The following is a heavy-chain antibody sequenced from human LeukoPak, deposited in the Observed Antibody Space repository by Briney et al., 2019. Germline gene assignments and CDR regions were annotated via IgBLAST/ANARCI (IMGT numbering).Heavy chain of an antibody. J-gene: IGHJ4*02. V-gene: IGHV3-23*01. Sequence: GGSLRLSCAASGFTFSSYAMSWVRQAPGKGLEWVSAISGSGGSTYYADSVKGRFTISRDNANNSLHLQMNSLRAEDTAVYYCARDVFAPPVNTYGRDFSRGTGGYWGQGKLVIVSS. CDR3: ARDVFAPPVNTYGRDFSRGTGGY. D-gene: IGHD2-21*02. CDR1: GFTFSSYA. CDR2: ISGSGGST.